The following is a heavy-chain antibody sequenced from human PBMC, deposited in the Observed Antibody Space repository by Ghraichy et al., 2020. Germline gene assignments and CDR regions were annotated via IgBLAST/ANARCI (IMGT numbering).Heavy chain of an antibody. CDR1: GGSFSGYY. CDR3: AREGRDGYRIKYWYFDL. J-gene: IGHJ2*01. V-gene: IGHV4-34*01. Sequence: SETLSLTCAVYGGSFSGYYWSWIRQPPGKGLEWIGEINHSGSTNYNPSLKSRVTISVDTSKNQFSLKLSSVTAADTAVYYCAREGRDGYRIKYWYFDLWGRGTLVTVSS. D-gene: IGHD5-24*01. CDR2: INHSGST.